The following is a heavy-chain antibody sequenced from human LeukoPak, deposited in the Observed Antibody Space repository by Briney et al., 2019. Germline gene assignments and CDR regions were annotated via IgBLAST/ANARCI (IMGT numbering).Heavy chain of an antibody. J-gene: IGHJ4*02. CDR2: ISGSGDNT. CDR1: GFTFSSYA. CDR3: AKGSYYDSSGSFYLDY. Sequence: GGSLRLSCAASGFTFSSYAMSWVRQAPGKGLEWVSGISGSGDNTYYADSVKGRFTISRDNSKNTLYVQVNSLGTEDTAAYYCAKGSYYDSSGSFYLDYWGQGTLVTVSS. D-gene: IGHD3-22*01. V-gene: IGHV3-23*01.